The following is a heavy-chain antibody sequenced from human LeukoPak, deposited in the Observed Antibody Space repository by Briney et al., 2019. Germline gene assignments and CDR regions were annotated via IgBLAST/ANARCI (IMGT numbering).Heavy chain of an antibody. J-gene: IGHJ4*02. CDR3: TRDPVYSGYDFVDY. CDR1: GFTFCDYA. CDR2: IRSKAYGGTT. D-gene: IGHD5-12*01. Sequence: GGSLRLSCTASGFTFCDYAMRWVRQAPGKGVERVGFIRSKAYGGTTEYAASLKGRFTISRDDSKSIAYLQMNSLKTEDTAVYYCTRDPVYSGYDFVDYWGQGTLVTVSS. V-gene: IGHV3-49*04.